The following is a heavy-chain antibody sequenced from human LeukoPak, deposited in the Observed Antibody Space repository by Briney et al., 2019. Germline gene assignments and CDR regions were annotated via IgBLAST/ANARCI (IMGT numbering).Heavy chain of an antibody. CDR2: INHSGST. CDR1: GGSFSGYY. J-gene: IGHJ5*02. V-gene: IGHV4-34*01. D-gene: IGHD3-22*01. CDR3: ARSSSSGHFNPQTFDP. Sequence: SETLSLTCAVYGGSFSGYYWSWIRQPPGKGLEWIGEINHSGSTNYNPSLKSRVTISVDTSKNQFSLKLSSVTAADTAVYYCARSSSSGHFNPQTFDPWGQGTLVTVSS.